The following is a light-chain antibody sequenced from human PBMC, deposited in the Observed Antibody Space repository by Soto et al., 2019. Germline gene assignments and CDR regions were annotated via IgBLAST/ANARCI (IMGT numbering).Light chain of an antibody. Sequence: DIQITQFPSSRSASVGDRVTITWRASQSISSYLNWYQQKPGKAPKLLIYAASSLQSGVPSRFSGSGSGTDFTLTISSLQPEDFATYYCQQSYSTTSTFGQGTRLEIK. V-gene: IGKV1-39*01. CDR2: AAS. CDR1: QSISSY. CDR3: QQSYSTTST. J-gene: IGKJ5*01.